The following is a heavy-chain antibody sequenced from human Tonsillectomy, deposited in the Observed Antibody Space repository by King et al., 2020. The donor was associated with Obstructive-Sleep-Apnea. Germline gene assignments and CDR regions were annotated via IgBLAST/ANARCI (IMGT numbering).Heavy chain of an antibody. CDR2: ISYDGSNK. D-gene: IGHD3-22*01. Sequence: VQLVESGGGVVQPGRSLRLSCAASGFTFSSYGMHWVRQAPGKGLEWVAVISYDGSNKYYADSVKGRFTISRDNSKNTLYLQMNSLRAEDTAVYYCAKDFGPFVYYDRGGLFDYWGQGTLVTVSS. J-gene: IGHJ4*02. CDR3: AKDFGPFVYYDRGGLFDY. CDR1: GFTFSSYG. V-gene: IGHV3-30*18.